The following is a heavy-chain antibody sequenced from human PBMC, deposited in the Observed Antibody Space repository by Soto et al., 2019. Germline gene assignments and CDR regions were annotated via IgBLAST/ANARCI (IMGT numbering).Heavy chain of an antibody. V-gene: IGHV4-59*01. CDR2: IFYSGST. CDR3: AKDSGYNYGYFRWFDP. J-gene: IGHJ5*02. Sequence: SETLSLTCTASGGSISNYYWSWIRQPPGSGLEWIGHIFYSGSTNYNPALKSRVTISVDTSKSQFSLKLSSVTAADTAVYYCAKDSGYNYGYFRWFDPWGQGTLVT. CDR1: GGSISNYY. D-gene: IGHD5-18*01.